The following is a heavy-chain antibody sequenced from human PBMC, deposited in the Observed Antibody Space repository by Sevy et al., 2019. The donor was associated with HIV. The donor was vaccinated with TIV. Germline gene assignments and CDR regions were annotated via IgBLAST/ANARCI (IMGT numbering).Heavy chain of an antibody. Sequence: GGSLRLSCAASGFTFSSYSMNWVRQAPGKGLEWVSYISSSSSTIYYADSVKGRFTISRDNAKNSLYLQMNSLSAEDTAVYYCARDDIVVVPAAIGYWGQGTLVTVSS. D-gene: IGHD2-2*01. CDR1: GFTFSSYS. CDR3: ARDDIVVVPAAIGY. J-gene: IGHJ4*02. V-gene: IGHV3-48*01. CDR2: ISSSSSTI.